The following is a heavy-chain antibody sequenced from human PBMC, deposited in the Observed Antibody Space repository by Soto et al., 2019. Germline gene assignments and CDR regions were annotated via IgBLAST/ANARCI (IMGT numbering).Heavy chain of an antibody. CDR3: ARARYCSGGSCDYYMDV. CDR1: GFTFSSYS. Sequence: GGSLRLSCAASGFTFSSYSMNWVRQAPGKGLEWVSSISSSSSYIYYADSVKGRFTISRDNAKNSLYLQMNSLRAEDTAVYYCARARYCSGGSCDYYMDVWGKGTTVTVSS. D-gene: IGHD2-15*01. J-gene: IGHJ6*03. V-gene: IGHV3-21*01. CDR2: ISSSSSYI.